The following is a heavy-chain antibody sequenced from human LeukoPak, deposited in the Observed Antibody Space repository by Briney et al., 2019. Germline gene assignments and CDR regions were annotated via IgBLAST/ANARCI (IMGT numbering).Heavy chain of an antibody. CDR1: GGSISSSTYY. CDR3: ARDPYSGYGRFDY. Sequence: PSETLALTCTVSGGSISSSTYYWGWIRQPPGKGLEGIGTIYSSGSTYYNPSLKSRVTISVDTSKNQLSLKLNSVTAADTAVYYCARDPYSGYGRFDYWGQGTLVTVSS. J-gene: IGHJ4*02. D-gene: IGHD5-12*01. CDR2: IYSSGST. V-gene: IGHV4-39*07.